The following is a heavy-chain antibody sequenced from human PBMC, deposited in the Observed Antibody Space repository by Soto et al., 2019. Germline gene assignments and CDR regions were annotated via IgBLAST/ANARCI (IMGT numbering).Heavy chain of an antibody. J-gene: IGHJ6*02. V-gene: IGHV1-69*06. CDR3: AWNVTMLRGLLIGSDYKLDV. CDR2: IVPLFGTA. D-gene: IGHD3-10*01. CDR1: GDTFSSDA. Sequence: QVQLVQSGAEVRKPGSSVKVSCQASGDTFSSDAINWVRQVPGQGLEWMGRIVPLFGTATYAQKFQGRVTMAADRSTNTAYMDMRSPTFEDSAPYYCAWNVTMLRGLLIGSDYKLDVWGQGTTVSVSS.